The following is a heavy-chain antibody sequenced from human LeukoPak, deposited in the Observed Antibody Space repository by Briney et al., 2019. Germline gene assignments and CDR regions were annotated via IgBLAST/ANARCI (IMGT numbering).Heavy chain of an antibody. J-gene: IGHJ1*01. D-gene: IGHD2-2*01. Sequence: GASVKVSCKASGYTFTGYYMHWVRQAPGQGLEWMGWINPNSGGTNYAQKFQGRVTMTRDTSISTAYMELSRLRSDDTAVYYCARDGLVGRTSHPRGYFQHWGQGTLVTVSS. V-gene: IGHV1-2*02. CDR3: ARDGLVGRTSHPRGYFQH. CDR2: INPNSGGT. CDR1: GYTFTGYY.